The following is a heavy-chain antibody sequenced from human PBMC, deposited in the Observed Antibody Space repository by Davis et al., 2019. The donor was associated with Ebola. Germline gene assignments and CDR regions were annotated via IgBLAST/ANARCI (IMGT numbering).Heavy chain of an antibody. CDR2: ISAGGTAP. V-gene: IGHV3-23*01. CDR1: EFTFSSYG. J-gene: IGHJ4*02. CDR3: ARPPDDSSGYYYDY. Sequence: GESLKISCAASEFTFSSYGMTWVHQAPGKGLEWVSSISAGGTAPYYADSVRGRFSISRDNSKNTLYLQMNSLRAEDTAVYYCARPPDDSSGYYYDYWGQGTLVTVSS. D-gene: IGHD3-22*01.